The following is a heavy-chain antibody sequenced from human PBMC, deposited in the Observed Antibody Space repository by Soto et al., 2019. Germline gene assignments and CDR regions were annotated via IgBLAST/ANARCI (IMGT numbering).Heavy chain of an antibody. CDR3: ARDKVAARLGNYYYYMDV. CDR2: IIPILGIA. D-gene: IGHD6-6*01. Sequence: ASVKVSCKASGGTFSSYTISWVRQAPGQGLEWMGRIIPILGIANYAQKFQGRVTITADKSTSTAYMELSSLRSEDTAVYYCARDKVAARLGNYYYYMDVWGKGTTVTVSS. CDR1: GGTFSSYT. V-gene: IGHV1-69*04. J-gene: IGHJ6*03.